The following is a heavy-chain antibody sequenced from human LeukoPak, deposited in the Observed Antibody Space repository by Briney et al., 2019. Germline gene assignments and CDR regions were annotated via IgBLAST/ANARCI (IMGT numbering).Heavy chain of an antibody. V-gene: IGHV4-34*01. CDR2: INHSGST. J-gene: IGHJ3*02. D-gene: IGHD6-19*01. Sequence: SETLSLTCAVYGGSFSGYYWSWIRQPPGKGLEWIGEINHSGSTNYNPSLKSRVTISVDTSKNQFSLKLSSVTAAGTAVYYCARLGTNGWYRNAFDIWGQGTMVTVSS. CDR3: ARLGTNGWYRNAFDI. CDR1: GGSFSGYY.